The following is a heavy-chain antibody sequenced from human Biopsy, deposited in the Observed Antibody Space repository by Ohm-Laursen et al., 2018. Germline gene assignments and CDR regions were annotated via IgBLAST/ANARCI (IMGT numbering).Heavy chain of an antibody. CDR3: ARDPHGEGRDYGSYFDY. V-gene: IGHV1-18*04. CDR2: ISAYNGHT. Sequence: ASVTASCKASGYTFASYYLHWVRQAPGHGLEWMGWISAYNGHTKFARKFQDRVTMTTDTSTTTAYMDLRSLRSDDTAVYYCARDPHGEGRDYGSYFDYWGQGTLVTVSS. D-gene: IGHD4-17*01. J-gene: IGHJ4*02. CDR1: GYTFASYY.